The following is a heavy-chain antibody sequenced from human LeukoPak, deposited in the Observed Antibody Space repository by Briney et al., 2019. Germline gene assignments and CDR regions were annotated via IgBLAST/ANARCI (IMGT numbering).Heavy chain of an antibody. J-gene: IGHJ4*02. CDR2: INTSGNT. V-gene: IGHV4-4*07. D-gene: IGHD5-12*01. Sequence: PSETLSLTCTVSGGSISSFYWSWVRQPAGKGLEWIGRINTSGNTNYNPSLKSRVTMSIDTSKNRFSLKLSSMTAADTAVYYCARTRSWLPFEYWGQGTLVTVSS. CDR1: GGSISSFY. CDR3: ARTRSWLPFEY.